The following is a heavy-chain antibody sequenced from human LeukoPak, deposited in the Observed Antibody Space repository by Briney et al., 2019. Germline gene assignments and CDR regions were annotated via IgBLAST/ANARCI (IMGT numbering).Heavy chain of an antibody. V-gene: IGHV1-69*13. CDR3: ASSKDYQDSSGYARTLDY. CDR2: IIPIFGTA. D-gene: IGHD3-22*01. J-gene: IGHJ4*02. Sequence: ASVKVSCKTSGGTFRSYAISWVRQAPGQGLEWMGGIIPIFGTANYAQKFQGRVTITADESTSTAYMELSSLRSEDTAIYYCASSKDYQDSSGYARTLDYWGQGTLVTVSS. CDR1: GGTFRSYA.